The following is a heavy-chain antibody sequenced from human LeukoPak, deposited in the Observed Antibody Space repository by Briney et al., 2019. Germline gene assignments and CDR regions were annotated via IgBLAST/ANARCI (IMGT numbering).Heavy chain of an antibody. D-gene: IGHD2-2*01. CDR2: INPNSSGT. Sequence: ASMKVSCKASGYTFTGYYMHWVRQAPGQGLEWMGWINPNSSGTNYAQKFHGRVTMTRDTSISTAYMELSRLRSDDTAVYYCAREGSSTRYWFDPWGQGTLATVSS. CDR1: GYTFTGYY. CDR3: AREGSSTRYWFDP. J-gene: IGHJ5*02. V-gene: IGHV1-2*02.